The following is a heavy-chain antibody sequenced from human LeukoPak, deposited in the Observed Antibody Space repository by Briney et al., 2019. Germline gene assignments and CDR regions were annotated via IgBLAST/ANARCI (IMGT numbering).Heavy chain of an antibody. CDR3: AKTLRLLPFMDV. CDR2: ISGSGGST. V-gene: IGHV3-23*01. J-gene: IGHJ6*02. CDR1: GFTFSSYA. Sequence: GGSLRLSCAASGFTFSSYAVSWVRQAPGKGLEWVSAISGSGGSTYYADSVKGRFTISRDNSKNTLYLQMNSLRAEDTAVYYCAKTLRLLPFMDVWGQGTTVTVSS.